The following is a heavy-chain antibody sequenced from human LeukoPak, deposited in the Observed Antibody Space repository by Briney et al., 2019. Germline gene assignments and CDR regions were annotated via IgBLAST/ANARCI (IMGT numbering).Heavy chain of an antibody. CDR3: ARRACSGGSCYSGDYMDV. CDR2: ISAYNGNT. V-gene: IGHV1-18*01. D-gene: IGHD2-15*01. J-gene: IGHJ6*03. Sequence: ASVEVSCKASGYTFTSYGISWVRQAPGQGLEWMGWISAYNGNTNYAQKFQGRVTMTRNTSISTAYMELSSLRSEDTAVYYCARRACSGGSCYSGDYMDVWGKGTTVTISS. CDR1: GYTFTSYG.